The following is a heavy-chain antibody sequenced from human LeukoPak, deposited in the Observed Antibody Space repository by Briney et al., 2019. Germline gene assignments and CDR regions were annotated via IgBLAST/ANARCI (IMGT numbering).Heavy chain of an antibody. D-gene: IGHD4-17*01. CDR1: GFTFSNYA. CDR3: AKDYGDYDSDY. V-gene: IGHV3-23*01. J-gene: IGHJ4*02. CDR2: ISGGGGST. Sequence: GGSLRLSCAASGFTFSNYAMSWVRQVPGKGLEWVSAISGGGGSTHYADSVKGRFTISRDNSKNTLYLQMNSLRAEDTAVYYCAKDYGDYDSDYWGQGTLVTVSS.